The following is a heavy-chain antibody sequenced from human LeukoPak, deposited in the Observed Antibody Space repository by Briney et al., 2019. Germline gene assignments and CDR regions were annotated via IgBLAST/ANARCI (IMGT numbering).Heavy chain of an antibody. CDR2: ISYDGSNK. V-gene: IGHV3-30-3*01. Sequence: PGRSLRLSCAASGFTFSTYAMNWVRQAPGKGLEWVAVISYDGSNKYYADSVKGRFTISRDNSKNTLYLQMNSLRAEDTAVFYCARGDPPFTIFGVASLDYWGQGTLVTVSS. J-gene: IGHJ4*02. CDR1: GFTFSTYA. D-gene: IGHD3-3*01. CDR3: ARGDPPFTIFGVASLDY.